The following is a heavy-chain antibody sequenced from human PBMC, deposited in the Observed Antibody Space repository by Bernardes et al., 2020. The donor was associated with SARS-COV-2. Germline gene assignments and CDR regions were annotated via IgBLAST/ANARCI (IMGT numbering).Heavy chain of an antibody. D-gene: IGHD1-7*01. CDR1: GYPFRNYG. CDR2: IWYDGSSK. CDR3: ARAATTSPPERGD. J-gene: IGHJ4*02. Sequence: GGSLRPSCVASGYPFRNYGMHWVRQAPGKGLEWLAVIWYDGSSKLYADSVKGRFTISRDNSKNTLYLQMNSLRAEDTAVYYCARAATTSPPERGDWGQGTLVTVSS. V-gene: IGHV3-33*08.